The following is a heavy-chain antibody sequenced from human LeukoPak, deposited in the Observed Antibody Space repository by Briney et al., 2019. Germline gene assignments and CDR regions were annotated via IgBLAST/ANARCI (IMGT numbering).Heavy chain of an antibody. D-gene: IGHD3-10*01. J-gene: IGHJ4*02. V-gene: IGHV3-15*01. CDR3: TTYYGAAAPFDY. CDR2: IKSKTDGGTT. Sequence: PGGSLRLSCAASGFTFSSYAMSWVRQAPGKGLEWVGRIKSKTDGGTTDYAAPVKGRFTISRDDSKNTLYLQMNSLKTEDTAVYYCTTYYGAAAPFDYWGQGTLVTVSS. CDR1: GFTFSSYA.